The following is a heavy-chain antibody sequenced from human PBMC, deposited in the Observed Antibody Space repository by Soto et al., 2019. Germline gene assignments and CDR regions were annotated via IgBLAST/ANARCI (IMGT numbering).Heavy chain of an antibody. CDR3: ARTYYYDSSGPLTEGWFDP. D-gene: IGHD3-22*01. V-gene: IGHV1-46*01. CDR2: INPSGGST. Sequence: ASVKVSCKASGYTFTSYYMHWVRQAPGQGLEWMGKINPSGGSTSYAQKFQGRVTMTRDTSTSTVYMELSSLRSEDTAVYYCARTYYYDSSGPLTEGWFDPWGQGTLVTVSS. J-gene: IGHJ5*02. CDR1: GYTFTSYY.